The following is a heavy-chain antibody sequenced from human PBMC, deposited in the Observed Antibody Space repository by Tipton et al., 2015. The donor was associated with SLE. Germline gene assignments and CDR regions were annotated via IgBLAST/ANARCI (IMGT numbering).Heavy chain of an antibody. V-gene: IGHV4-39*07. Sequence: TLSLTCTVSGGSISRSNYYWGWIRQPPGKGLEWIGSIDHSGSTSYNPSLKSRVTISVDTSKNRISLKLSSVTSADTAVYYCARSEAAAGTGDDAFDIWGQGTMVTVSS. D-gene: IGHD6-13*01. J-gene: IGHJ3*02. CDR3: ARSEAAAGTGDDAFDI. CDR1: GGSISRSNYY. CDR2: IDHSGST.